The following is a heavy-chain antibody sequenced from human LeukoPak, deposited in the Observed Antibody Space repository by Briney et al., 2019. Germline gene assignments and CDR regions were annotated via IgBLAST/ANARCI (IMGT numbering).Heavy chain of an antibody. D-gene: IGHD6-13*01. J-gene: IGHJ6*03. CDR1: GFTFSSYA. CDR2: ISYDGSNK. V-gene: IGHV3-30*01. CDR3: TRVRIAAAGTPYYMDV. Sequence: GRSLRLSCAASGFTFSSYAMHWVRQAPGKGLEWEAVISYDGSNKYYADSVKGRFTVSRDNSKNTLYLQMNSLRAEDTAVYYCTRVRIAAAGTPYYMDVWGKGTTVTVSS.